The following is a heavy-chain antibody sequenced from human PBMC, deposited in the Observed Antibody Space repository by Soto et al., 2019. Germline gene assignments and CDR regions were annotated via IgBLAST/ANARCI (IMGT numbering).Heavy chain of an antibody. CDR1: GGSISSSNW. D-gene: IGHD3-3*01. CDR3: ARYTWAQSWDYDFWSGSPSPTSYYYYGMDV. Sequence: PSETLSLTCAVSGGSISSSNWWSWVRQPPGKGLEWIGEIYHSGSTNYNPSLKSRVTISVDKSKNQFSLKLSSVTAADTAVYYCARYTWAQSWDYDFWSGSPSPTSYYYYGMDVWGQGTTVTVSS. V-gene: IGHV4-4*02. CDR2: IYHSGST. J-gene: IGHJ6*02.